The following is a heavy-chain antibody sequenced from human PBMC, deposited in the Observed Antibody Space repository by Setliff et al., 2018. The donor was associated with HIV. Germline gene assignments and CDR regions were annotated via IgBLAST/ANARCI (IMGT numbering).Heavy chain of an antibody. J-gene: IGHJ4*02. Sequence: SETLSLTCAVSGYSISSPYYWGWVRQSPAKGLEWIGSVYHSGSTHYNPSLKSRVTISIDTSKNQFSLKLDSVTAADTAVYYCARVRNYNFWSGYLDYWGQGTLVTVSS. V-gene: IGHV4-38-2*01. CDR2: VYHSGST. CDR3: ARVRNYNFWSGYLDY. D-gene: IGHD3-3*01. CDR1: GYSISSPYY.